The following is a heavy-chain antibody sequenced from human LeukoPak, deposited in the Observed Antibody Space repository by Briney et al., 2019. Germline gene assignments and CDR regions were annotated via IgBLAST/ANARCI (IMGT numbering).Heavy chain of an antibody. CDR2: IKQDGSEK. CDR3: ARDGTYTDYDPDFDI. D-gene: IGHD5-12*01. J-gene: IGHJ4*02. Sequence: GGSLRLSCAASGFTFSRFWMSWVPQAPGKGLEWVANIKQDGSEKYYVDSVKGRFTISRDNAKNSLYLQMNSLRAEDTAVFYCARDGTYTDYDPDFDIWGQGTLVTVSS. V-gene: IGHV3-7*04. CDR1: GFTFSRFW.